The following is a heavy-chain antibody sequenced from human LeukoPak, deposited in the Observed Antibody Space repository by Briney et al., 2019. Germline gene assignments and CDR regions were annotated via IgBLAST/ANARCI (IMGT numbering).Heavy chain of an antibody. J-gene: IGHJ5*02. CDR2: INHSGST. D-gene: IGHD3-3*01. V-gene: IGHV4-34*01. CDR3: ARGTAYYDFWSGYGNWFDP. Sequence: SETLSLTCAVYGVSFSGYYWSSIRQPPGQGLEWSGEINHSGSTNYNPSLKSRVTISVDTSKNQFSLKLSSVTAADTAVYYCARGTAYYDFWSGYGNWFDPWGQGTLVTVSS. CDR1: GVSFSGYY.